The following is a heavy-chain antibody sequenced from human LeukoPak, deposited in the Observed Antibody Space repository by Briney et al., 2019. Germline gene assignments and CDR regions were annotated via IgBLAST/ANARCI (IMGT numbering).Heavy chain of an antibody. D-gene: IGHD3/OR15-3a*01. Sequence: SETLSLTCTVSGGSITSYYWSWIRQPPGKGLEWIGSIYYSGSTNYNPSLKSRVTISVDTSKNRFSLKLTSVTAADTAVYYCARQTGSGLFILPGGQGTLVTVSS. V-gene: IGHV4-59*08. CDR2: IYYSGST. CDR3: ARQTGSGLFILP. CDR1: GGSITSYY. J-gene: IGHJ4*02.